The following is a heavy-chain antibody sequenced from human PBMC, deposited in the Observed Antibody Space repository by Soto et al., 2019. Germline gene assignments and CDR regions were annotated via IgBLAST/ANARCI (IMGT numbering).Heavy chain of an antibody. J-gene: IGHJ5*02. CDR2: IWYDGSNK. CDR1: GFTFSSYG. CDR3: ARDAYDQYYDILTARDNWFDP. Sequence: GGSLRLSCAASGFTFSSYGMHWVRQAPGKGLEWVAVIWYDGSNKYYADSVKGRFTISRDNSKNTLYLQMNSLRAEDTAVYYCARDAYDQYYDILTARDNWFDPWGQGTLVTVSS. D-gene: IGHD3-9*01. V-gene: IGHV3-33*01.